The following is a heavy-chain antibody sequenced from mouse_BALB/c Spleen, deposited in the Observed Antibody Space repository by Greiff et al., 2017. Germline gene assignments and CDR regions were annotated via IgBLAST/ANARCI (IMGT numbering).Heavy chain of an antibody. CDR3: ASQRGYDRAMDY. V-gene: IGHV5-9-3*01. CDR2: ISSGGSYT. Sequence: EVQRVESGGGLVKPGGSLKLSCAASGFTFSSYAMSWVRQTPEKRLEWVATISSGGSYTYYPDSVKGRFTISRDNAKNTLYLQMSSLRSEDTAMYYCASQRGYDRAMDYWGQGTSVTVSS. CDR1: GFTFSSYA. D-gene: IGHD2-14*01. J-gene: IGHJ4*01.